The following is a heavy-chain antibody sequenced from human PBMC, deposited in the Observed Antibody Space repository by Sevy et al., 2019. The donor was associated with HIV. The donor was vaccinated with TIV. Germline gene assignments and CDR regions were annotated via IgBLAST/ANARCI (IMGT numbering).Heavy chain of an antibody. CDR1: AFTFSTYG. CDR2: ISFDGSHK. J-gene: IGHJ6*02. Sequence: GGSLRLSCVASAFTFSTYGMHWVRQAPGKGLEWVSVISFDGSHKYYADSVKGRCTVSRDNSKNTLNLQMNSLRAEDTAVYYCARDLRPHLLYSDFWSGYSGVDVWGQGTTVTVSS. D-gene: IGHD3-3*01. CDR3: ARDLRPHLLYSDFWSGYSGVDV. V-gene: IGHV3-30*03.